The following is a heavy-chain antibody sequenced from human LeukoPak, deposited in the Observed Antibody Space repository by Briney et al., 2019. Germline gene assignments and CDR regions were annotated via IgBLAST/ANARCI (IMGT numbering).Heavy chain of an antibody. CDR1: GYTFTGYY. D-gene: IGHD1-14*01. J-gene: IGHJ4*02. CDR2: INPNSGGT. V-gene: IGHV1-2*02. Sequence: ASVKVSCKASGYTFTGYYMHWVPQAPGQGLEWMGWINPNSGGTNYAQKFQGRVTMTRDTSISTAYMELSRLRSDDTAVYYCARSTTWTLYYFDYWGQGTLVTVSS. CDR3: ARSTTWTLYYFDY.